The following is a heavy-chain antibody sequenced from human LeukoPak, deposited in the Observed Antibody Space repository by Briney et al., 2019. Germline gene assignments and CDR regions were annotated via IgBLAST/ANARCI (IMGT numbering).Heavy chain of an antibody. CDR2: IWYDGSSK. CDR3: ARSQSSSLIDY. J-gene: IGHJ4*02. D-gene: IGHD6-13*01. CDR1: GFTVSNNY. V-gene: IGHV3-33*08. Sequence: GGSLRLSCAASGFTVSNNYMTWVRQAPGKGLEWVAVIWYDGSSKDYADSVKGRFTFSRDNSKNTLYLQMNSLTVEDTAVYYCARSQSSSLIDYWGQGTLVTVSS.